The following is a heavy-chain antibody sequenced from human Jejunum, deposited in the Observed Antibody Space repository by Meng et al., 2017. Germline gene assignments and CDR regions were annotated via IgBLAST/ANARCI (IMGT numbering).Heavy chain of an antibody. CDR2: LKEDGSEK. J-gene: IGHJ4*02. CDR3: ARGGKMYGSY. CDR1: GFTFSTYW. V-gene: IGHV3-7*01. Sequence: GESLKISGVASGFTFSTYWMSWVRQAPGKGLEWVARLKEDGSEKDYVDSVKGRLTISRDNAKNSLDLQLNSLRDEDTAVYYWARGGKMYGSYWGQGTLVTVSS. D-gene: IGHD1-26*01.